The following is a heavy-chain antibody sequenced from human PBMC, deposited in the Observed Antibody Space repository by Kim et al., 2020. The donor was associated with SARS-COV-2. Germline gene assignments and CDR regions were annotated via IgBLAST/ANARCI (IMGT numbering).Heavy chain of an antibody. CDR1: GGSISSYY. Sequence: SETLSLTCTVSGGSISSYYWSWIRQPPGKGLEWIGYIYYSGSTNYNPSLKSRVTISVDTSKNQFSLKLSSVTAADTAVYYCARDVRGLSDYWGQGTLVTVSS. CDR3: ARDVRGLSDY. J-gene: IGHJ4*02. CDR2: IYYSGST. V-gene: IGHV4-59*01.